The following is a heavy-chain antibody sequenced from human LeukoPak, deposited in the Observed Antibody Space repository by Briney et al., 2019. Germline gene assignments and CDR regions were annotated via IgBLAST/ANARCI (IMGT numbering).Heavy chain of an antibody. CDR1: GITFGDNV. CDR2: ITAGGDRT. V-gene: IGHV3-23*01. D-gene: IGHD3-16*01. Sequence: GGSLRLSCTASGITFGDNVMSWVRQAPGKGLEWVSGITAGGDRTYYADSVKGRFTISRDNSKNTLFLQVNSLGAEDTAIYYCAKGRGTSGYFDYWGQGALVTVSS. J-gene: IGHJ4*02. CDR3: AKGRGTSGYFDY.